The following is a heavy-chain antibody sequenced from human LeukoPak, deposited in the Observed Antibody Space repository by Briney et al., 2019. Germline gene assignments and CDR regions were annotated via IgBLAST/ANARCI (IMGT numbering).Heavy chain of an antibody. V-gene: IGHV4-61*01. Sequence: PSETLSLTCDVSGVSINTCCYYWTWIRQPPGRGLEWIGYKYYSGSTRYNSSLRSRLTISLDSSKNQFSLGLTSVTAADTAVYYCARGRSYGFDFDSWGPGTLVIVSS. CDR2: KYYSGST. D-gene: IGHD5-18*01. CDR1: GVSINTCCYY. J-gene: IGHJ4*02. CDR3: ARGRSYGFDFDS.